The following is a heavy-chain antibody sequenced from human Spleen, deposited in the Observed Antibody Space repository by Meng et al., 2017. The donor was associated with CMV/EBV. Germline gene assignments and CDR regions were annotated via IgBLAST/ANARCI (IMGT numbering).Heavy chain of an antibody. CDR1: GFTFSDYF. V-gene: IGHV3-11*04. D-gene: IGHD2-21*02. CDR3: ARSPSDSPNYYGMDV. CDR2: IDTTGRIR. J-gene: IGHJ6*02. Sequence: GESLKISCAASGFTFSDYFMSWIRQAPGKALEWVSYIDTTGRIRYYADSVTGRFTISRDNAKNSLYLQMNSLTGEDTAVYYCARSPSDSPNYYGMDVWGQGTTVTVSS.